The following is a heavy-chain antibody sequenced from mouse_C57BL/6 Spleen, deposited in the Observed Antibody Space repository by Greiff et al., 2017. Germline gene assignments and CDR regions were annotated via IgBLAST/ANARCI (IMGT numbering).Heavy chain of an antibody. CDR3: ARAVYYDYDYAMDY. V-gene: IGHV5-16*01. Sequence: EVKLVESEGGLVQPGSSMKLSCTASGFTFSDYYMAWVRQVPEKGLEWVANINYDGSSTYYLDSLKSRFIISRDNAKNILYLQMSSLKSEDTATYYCARAVYYDYDYAMDYWGQGTSVTVSS. J-gene: IGHJ4*01. CDR2: INYDGSST. D-gene: IGHD2-4*01. CDR1: GFTFSDYY.